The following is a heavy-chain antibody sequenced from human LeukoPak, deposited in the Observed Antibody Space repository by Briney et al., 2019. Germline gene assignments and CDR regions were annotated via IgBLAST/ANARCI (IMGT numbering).Heavy chain of an antibody. Sequence: GGPLRLSCAASGFTFSSYGMHWVRQAPGKGLGWVAVISYDGSNKYYADSVKGRFTISRDNSKNTLYLQMNSLRAEGTAVYYCAKDLKGVRGVYYYYGMDVWGKGTTVTVSS. V-gene: IGHV3-30*18. CDR2: ISYDGSNK. CDR1: GFTFSSYG. CDR3: AKDLKGVRGVYYYYGMDV. D-gene: IGHD3-10*01. J-gene: IGHJ6*04.